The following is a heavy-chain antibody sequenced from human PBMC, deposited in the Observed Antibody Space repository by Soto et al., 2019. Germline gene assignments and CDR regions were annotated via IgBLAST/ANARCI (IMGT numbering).Heavy chain of an antibody. J-gene: IGHJ6*02. CDR1: GYTFTSYD. Sequence: QVQLVQSGAEVKKPGASVKVSCKASGYTFTSYDINWVRQATGQGLEWMGWMHPNSGNTGYAQKFQGRVTMTRNTSISTAYMELSSLRSEDTAVYYCARDRAVLVPAALNDYYYYGMDVWGQGTTVTVSS. CDR2: MHPNSGNT. V-gene: IGHV1-8*01. D-gene: IGHD2-2*01. CDR3: ARDRAVLVPAALNDYYYYGMDV.